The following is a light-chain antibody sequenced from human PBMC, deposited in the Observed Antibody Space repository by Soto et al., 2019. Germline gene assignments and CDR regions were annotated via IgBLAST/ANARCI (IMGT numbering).Light chain of an antibody. CDR1: QGISSY. CDR2: AAS. V-gene: IGKV1-8*01. J-gene: IGKJ1*01. CDR3: QQYYSYPRP. Sequence: AIRMTQAPSSFSASTGDRVTISCRASQGISSYLAWYQQKPGKAPKLLIYAASTLQSGVPSRFSGSGSGTDLYLTIRCLQSEDFATYYCQQYYSYPRPFGQGTKVDIK.